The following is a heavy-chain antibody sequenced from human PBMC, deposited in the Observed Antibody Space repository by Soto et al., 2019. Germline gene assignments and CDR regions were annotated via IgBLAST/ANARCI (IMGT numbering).Heavy chain of an antibody. Sequence: GASVKVSCKASGYTFASYDINWVRQATGQGLEWMGWMNPNSGNTGYAQKFQGRVTMTRNTSISTAYMELSSLRSEDTAVYYCARLSYGDQTYCYYYYMDVWGKGTTVTVSS. D-gene: IGHD4-17*01. V-gene: IGHV1-8*01. CDR3: ARLSYGDQTYCYYYYMDV. J-gene: IGHJ6*03. CDR1: GYTFASYD. CDR2: MNPNSGNT.